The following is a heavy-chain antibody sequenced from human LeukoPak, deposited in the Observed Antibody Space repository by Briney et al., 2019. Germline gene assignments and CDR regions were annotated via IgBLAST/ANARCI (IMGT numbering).Heavy chain of an antibody. CDR3: ARGRVAAAGTPGY. J-gene: IGHJ4*02. CDR2: INHSGST. D-gene: IGHD6-13*01. V-gene: IGHV4-34*01. CDR1: GGSFSGYY. Sequence: SETLSLTCAVYGGSFSGYYWSWIRQPPGKGLEWIGEINHSGSTNYNPSLKSRVTISVDTSKNQFSLKLSSVTAADTAVYYCARGRVAAAGTPGYWGQGILVTVSS.